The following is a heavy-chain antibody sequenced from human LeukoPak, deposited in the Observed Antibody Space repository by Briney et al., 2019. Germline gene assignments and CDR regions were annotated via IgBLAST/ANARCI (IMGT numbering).Heavy chain of an antibody. CDR1: GFIFSKFG. D-gene: IGHD6-13*01. CDR2: ISNGGGT. V-gene: IGHV3-23*01. CDR3: AKGSLGSWYFFDS. Sequence: GGSLRLSCTASGFIFSKFGMAWVRQAPGKGPEWVSTISNGGGTYYADSVKGRFTVSRDSSMNTVFLEMSSLRAEDTALYYCAKGSLGSWYFFDSWGQGTLVTVSS. J-gene: IGHJ4*02.